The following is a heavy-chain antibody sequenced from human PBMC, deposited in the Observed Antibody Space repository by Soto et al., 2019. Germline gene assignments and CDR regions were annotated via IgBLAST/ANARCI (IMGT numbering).Heavy chain of an antibody. CDR2: ISGYNGNT. CDR3: VRDSGAKLSSS. D-gene: IGHD6-13*01. CDR1: GYTFSTDG. J-gene: IGHJ4*02. V-gene: IGHV1-18*01. Sequence: QVPLVQSGAEVKKPGASVKVSCKASGYTFSTDGISWLRQAPGQGLEWMGWISGYNGNTKYAQNLQGRVTMTTDTSTSTAYMELRSLTSDDTAVYYCVRDSGAKLSSSWGQGTLVTVSS.